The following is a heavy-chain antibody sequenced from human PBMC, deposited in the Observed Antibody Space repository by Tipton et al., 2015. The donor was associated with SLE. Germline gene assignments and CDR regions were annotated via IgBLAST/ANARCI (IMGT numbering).Heavy chain of an antibody. J-gene: IGHJ5*02. CDR3: ARRSMVRGWGRFDP. D-gene: IGHD3-10*01. CDR1: GGSLTSSNYH. V-gene: IGHV4-39*07. Sequence: TLSLTCTVSGGSLTSSNYHCAWIRQPPGKGLEWIGSIYYGGSTFYNPSLKSRVTISVDTSKNEFSLKLSSVTAADTAVYYCARRSMVRGWGRFDPWGQGTLVTVSS. CDR2: IYYGGST.